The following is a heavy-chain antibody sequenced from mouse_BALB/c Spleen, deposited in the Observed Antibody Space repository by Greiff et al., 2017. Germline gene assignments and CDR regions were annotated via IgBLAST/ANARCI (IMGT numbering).Heavy chain of an antibody. CDR1: GYTFTSYW. CDR2: IDPSDSYT. CDR3: ARSSSLYYGSSPYYFDY. Sequence: QVQLQQPGAELVKPGASVKLSCKASGYTFTSYWMHWVKQRPGQGLEWIGEIDPSDSYTNYNQKFKGKATLTVDKSSSTAYMQLSSLTSEDSAVYYCARSSSLYYGSSPYYFDYWGQGTTLTVSS. D-gene: IGHD1-1*01. J-gene: IGHJ2*01. V-gene: IGHV1-69*02.